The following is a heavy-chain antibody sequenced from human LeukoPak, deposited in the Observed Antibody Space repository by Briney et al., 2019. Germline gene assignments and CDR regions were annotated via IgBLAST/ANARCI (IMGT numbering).Heavy chain of an antibody. CDR1: GFTSSSYA. V-gene: IGHV3-23*01. D-gene: IGHD3-10*01. CDR2: ISGSGGST. Sequence: GGSLRLSCAASGFTSSSYAMSWVRQAPGKGLEWVSAISGSGGSTYYADSVKGRFTISRDNSKNTLYLQMNSLRAEDTAVYYCAKVPFGITMVRGVISFFDYWGQGTLVTVSS. CDR3: AKVPFGITMVRGVISFFDY. J-gene: IGHJ4*02.